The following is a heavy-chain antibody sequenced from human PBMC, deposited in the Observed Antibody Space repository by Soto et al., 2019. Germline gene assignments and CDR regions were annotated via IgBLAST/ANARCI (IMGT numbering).Heavy chain of an antibody. CDR2: IYYSGST. CDR3: AKGGSGSYSNAFDI. CDR1: GGSISSSSYY. D-gene: IGHD3-10*01. V-gene: IGHV4-39*01. J-gene: IGHJ3*02. Sequence: SETLSLTCTVSGGSISSSSYYWGWIRQPPGKGLEWIGSIYYSGSTYYNPSLKSRVTISVDTSKNQFSLKLSSVTAADTAVYYCAKGGSGSYSNAFDIWCQGTMVTVSS.